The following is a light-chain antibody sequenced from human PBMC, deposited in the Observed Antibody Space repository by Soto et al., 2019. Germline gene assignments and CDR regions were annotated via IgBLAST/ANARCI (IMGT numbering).Light chain of an antibody. CDR1: SSDVGGYNY. Sequence: QSVLTQPASVSGSPGQSITISCTGTSSDVGGYNYVSWYQQHPGKAPKLMIFEVSTRPSGVSNRFSGSKSDNTASLTISGLQAEDEAHYYCSSPASTIGVFGGGTKVTVL. V-gene: IGLV2-14*01. CDR3: SSPASTIGV. J-gene: IGLJ3*02. CDR2: EVS.